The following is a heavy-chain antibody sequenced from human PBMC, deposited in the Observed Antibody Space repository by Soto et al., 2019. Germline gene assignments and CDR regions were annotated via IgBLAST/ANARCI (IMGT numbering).Heavy chain of an antibody. Sequence: QVQLQQWRAGLLKPSETLSLTCTVYGGSFSVYYWSWIRQPPAKGLEWIGEINHSGSTNYNPSLKLRVTKSVDRSSDLFALKPSYVTAGDTAVYYCARGGDYYDSPDFDYWGQGTLVTVSA. J-gene: IGHJ4*02. V-gene: IGHV4-34*01. D-gene: IGHD3-22*01. CDR3: ARGGDYYDSPDFDY. CDR1: GGSFSVYY. CDR2: INHSGST.